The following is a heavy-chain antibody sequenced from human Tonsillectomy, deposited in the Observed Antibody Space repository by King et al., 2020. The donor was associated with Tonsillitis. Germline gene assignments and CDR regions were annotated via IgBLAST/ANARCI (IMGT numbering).Heavy chain of an antibody. V-gene: IGHV4-38-2*02. CDR3: ATVDNRGWLYYFDY. CDR2: IYHSGIT. CDR1: GYSINSGYY. Sequence: VQLQESGPGLVKPSETLSPTCTVSGYSINSGYYWGWIRQPPGKGLEWIGSIYHSGITYYNPSLKSRFTLSVDTSKNQFSLKLSSVTAADTAVYYCATVDNRGWLYYFDYWGPGTLVTVSS. D-gene: IGHD6-19*01. J-gene: IGHJ4*02.